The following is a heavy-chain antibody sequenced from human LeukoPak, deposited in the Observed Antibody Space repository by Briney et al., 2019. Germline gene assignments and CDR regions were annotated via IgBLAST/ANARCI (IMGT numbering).Heavy chain of an antibody. Sequence: GGSLRLSCAASGFTFSTYAMNWVRQAPGKGLEWVSSISSSGSYIYYADSVEGRFTISGDNAKNSLYLQMNSLRAEDTALYYCARQDYDFWSGPYYMDVWGKGTTVTVSS. CDR1: GFTFSTYA. CDR3: ARQDYDFWSGPYYMDV. J-gene: IGHJ6*03. D-gene: IGHD3-3*01. V-gene: IGHV3-21*01. CDR2: ISSSGSYI.